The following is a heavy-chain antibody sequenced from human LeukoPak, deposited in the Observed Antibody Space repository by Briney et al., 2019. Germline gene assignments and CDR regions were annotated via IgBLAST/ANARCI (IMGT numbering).Heavy chain of an antibody. CDR1: GSTFGSYD. CDR3: ARHKDWTFDY. V-gene: IGHV3-33*01. J-gene: IGHJ4*02. Sequence: GGSLRLSCAASGSTFGSYDMHWVRQAPGKGLEWVAVIWYDGSNKYYADSVKGRFTISRDISKNTLYPQMNSLRAEDTAVYYCARHKDWTFDYWGQGTLVTVSS. D-gene: IGHD3/OR15-3a*01. CDR2: IWYDGSNK.